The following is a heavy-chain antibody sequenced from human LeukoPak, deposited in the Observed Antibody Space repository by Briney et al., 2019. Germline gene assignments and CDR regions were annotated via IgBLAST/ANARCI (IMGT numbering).Heavy chain of an antibody. J-gene: IGHJ4*02. CDR2: IYYSGST. Sequence: SETLSLTCTVSGGSISSSSYYWVWVRQPPGKGLEGIGSIYYSGSTYYNPSLKSRVTISVDTSKNQFSLKLSSVTAADTAVYYCARQQYYYASSGYWPCYFDYWGQGTLVTVSS. D-gene: IGHD3-22*01. CDR3: ARQQYYYASSGYWPCYFDY. V-gene: IGHV4-39*01. CDR1: GGSISSSSYY.